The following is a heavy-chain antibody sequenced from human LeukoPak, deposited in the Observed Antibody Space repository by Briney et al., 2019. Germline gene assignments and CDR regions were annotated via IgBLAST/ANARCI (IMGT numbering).Heavy chain of an antibody. Sequence: SETLSLTCTVSGDSISGFYWSWIRQPAGKGLQWIGRISTSGSTYYNPSLKSRVTMSVDRSTNEFSLTVRSVTAADTALYYCARGLPSYGDYVDYYFYMDVWGKGTTVTVSS. CDR1: GDSISGFY. D-gene: IGHD4-17*01. CDR2: ISTSGST. V-gene: IGHV4-4*07. J-gene: IGHJ6*03. CDR3: ARGLPSYGDYVDYYFYMDV.